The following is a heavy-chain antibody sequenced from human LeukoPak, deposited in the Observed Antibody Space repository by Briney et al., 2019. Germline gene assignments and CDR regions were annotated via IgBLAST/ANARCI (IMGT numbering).Heavy chain of an antibody. V-gene: IGHV1-2*06. CDR2: INPNSGGT. CDR3: ASGDWGIAVAGIEYYFDY. D-gene: IGHD6-19*01. J-gene: IGHJ4*02. CDR1: GYTFTGYY. Sequence: GASVKVSCKASGYTFTGYYMHWVRQAPGQGLEWMGRINPNSGGTNYAQKFQGRVTMTRDTSISTAYMELSRLRSADAAVYYCASGDWGIAVAGIEYYFDYWGQGTLVTVSS.